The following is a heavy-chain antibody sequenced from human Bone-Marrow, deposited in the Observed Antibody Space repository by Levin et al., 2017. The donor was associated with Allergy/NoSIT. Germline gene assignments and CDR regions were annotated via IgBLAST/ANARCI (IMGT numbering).Heavy chain of an antibody. J-gene: IGHJ3*02. CDR1: GESISSGNYC. CDR2: IFRSGST. V-gene: IGHV4-30-2*01. CDR3: ANSGGSDAFDI. Sequence: PSETLSLTCAVSGESISSGNYCWSWIRQPPGKALEWIGYIFRSGSTYYNPSLKSRVTISIDKSKNQFSLKLNSVTAADTAVYYCANSGGSDAFDIWGQGTMVTVSS. D-gene: IGHD3-10*01.